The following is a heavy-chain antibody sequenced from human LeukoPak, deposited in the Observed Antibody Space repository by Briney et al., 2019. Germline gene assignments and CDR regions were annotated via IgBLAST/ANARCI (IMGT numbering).Heavy chain of an antibody. J-gene: IGHJ4*02. V-gene: IGHV1-69*10. CDR1: GATFSSYA. Sequence: ASVKVSCKSSGATFSSYAISWVRQAPGQGLEWVRRITPTLDLAFYAQKFQGRVTLTADRSTSTAYLELTGLRSDDTAVYYCARPGVAARPDEFGYWGQGTLVTVSS. CDR2: ITPTLDLA. CDR3: ARPGVAARPDEFGY. D-gene: IGHD6-6*01.